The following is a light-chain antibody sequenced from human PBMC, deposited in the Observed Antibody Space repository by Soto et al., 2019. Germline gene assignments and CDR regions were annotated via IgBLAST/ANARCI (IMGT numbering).Light chain of an antibody. V-gene: IGKV3-15*01. CDR2: GAS. CDR1: QSVNSN. Sequence: EIVMTQSPATLSVSPGERATLSCRASQSVNSNLAWYQLKPGQAPRLLIFGASTRATGIPARFSGSGSGTEFTLTISSLQSEDFAVYYCQQYDNWPPWTFGQGTKVAIK. J-gene: IGKJ1*01. CDR3: QQYDNWPPWT.